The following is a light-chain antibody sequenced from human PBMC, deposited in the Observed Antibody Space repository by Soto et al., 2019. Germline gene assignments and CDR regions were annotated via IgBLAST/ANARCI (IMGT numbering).Light chain of an antibody. CDR3: QQRHMWPIT. J-gene: IGKJ5*01. Sequence: IVMTQSPATLSVSPGERATLSCRASQNIYSNIAWYQQRPGQAPRLLIYRASTRAPGVPARLSGSGSGTDFTLTISSLEPEDSAVYYCQQRHMWPITFGQGTRLEIK. CDR1: QNIYSN. V-gene: IGKV3-15*01. CDR2: RAS.